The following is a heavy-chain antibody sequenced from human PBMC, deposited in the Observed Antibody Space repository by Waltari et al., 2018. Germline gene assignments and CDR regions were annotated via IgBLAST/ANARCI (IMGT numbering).Heavy chain of an antibody. CDR1: GGSISSGSYY. Sequence: QVQLQESGPGLVKPSQTLSLTCTVSGGSISSGSYYWSWIRQPAGKGLEWIGRIYTSGSTNYNPSLKSRVTISVDTSKNQFSLKLSSVTAADRAVYYCARGGRGYMTTAYMDVWGKGTTVTVSS. CDR2: IYTSGST. V-gene: IGHV4-61*02. D-gene: IGHD4-17*01. CDR3: ARGGRGYMTTAYMDV. J-gene: IGHJ6*03.